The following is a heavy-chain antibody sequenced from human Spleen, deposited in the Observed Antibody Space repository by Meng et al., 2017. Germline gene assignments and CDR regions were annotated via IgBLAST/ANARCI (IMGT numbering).Heavy chain of an antibody. J-gene: IGHJ5*02. V-gene: IGHV4-39*01. D-gene: IGHD1/OR15-1a*01. CDR1: GDSISSSDSY. CDR3: VRSRAWVRTGFDP. CDR2: IGHSGFT. Sequence: QLQLQESGSGLVKPSQTLSLTFAVSGDSISSSDSYWGWIRQSPGKGLEWIGSIGHSGFTYYTPSLESRVTVSVDTSRSQFSLELTSVTAADTAVYYCVRSRAWVRTGFDPWGQGTLVTVSS.